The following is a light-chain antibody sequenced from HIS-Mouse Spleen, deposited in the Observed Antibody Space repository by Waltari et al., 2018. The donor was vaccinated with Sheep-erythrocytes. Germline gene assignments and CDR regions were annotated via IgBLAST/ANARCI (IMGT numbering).Light chain of an antibody. J-gene: IGLJ2*01. CDR3: QAWDSSTVV. CDR1: KLGDKY. Sequence: SYELTQPPSVSESPGQTASITCSGDKLGDKYACWYQQKPGQSPVLVIYQDSKRPSGIPERFSSSNSGNTATLTISGTQAMDEADYYCQAWDSSTVVFGGGTKLTVL. V-gene: IGLV3-1*01. CDR2: QDS.